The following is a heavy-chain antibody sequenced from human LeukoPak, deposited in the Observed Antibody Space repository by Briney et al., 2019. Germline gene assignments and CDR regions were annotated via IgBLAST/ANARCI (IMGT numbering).Heavy chain of an antibody. J-gene: IGHJ3*02. CDR3: ARHFFPGATRAFDI. CDR2: IYYSGST. D-gene: IGHD1-26*01. Sequence: SETLSLTCTASGGSISSYYWSWIRQPPGKGLEWTGYIYYSGSTNYNPSLKSRVTISVDTSKNQFSLKLSSVTAADTAVYYCARHFFPGATRAFDIWGQGTMVTVSS. CDR1: GGSISSYY. V-gene: IGHV4-59*08.